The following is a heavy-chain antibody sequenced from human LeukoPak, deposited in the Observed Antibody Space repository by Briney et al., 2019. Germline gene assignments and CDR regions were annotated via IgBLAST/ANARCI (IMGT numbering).Heavy chain of an antibody. D-gene: IGHD6-19*01. V-gene: IGHV4-31*03. CDR2: IYYSGSA. J-gene: IGHJ4*02. CDR1: AGSISSGGYY. Sequence: PSQTLSLTCTVSAGSISSGGYYWSWIRQHPGKGLEWIGYIYYSGSAYYNPSLKSRVTISVDTSKNQFSLKLSSVTAADTAVYYCARAVSVAGLIDYWGQGTLVTVSS. CDR3: ARAVSVAGLIDY.